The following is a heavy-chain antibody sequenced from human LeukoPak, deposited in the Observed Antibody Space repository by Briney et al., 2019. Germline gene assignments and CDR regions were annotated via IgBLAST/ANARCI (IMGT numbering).Heavy chain of an antibody. D-gene: IGHD6-13*01. CDR1: GFTFSSYA. CDR2: ITSDGGST. V-gene: IGHV3-64*01. CDR3: VRGPGDYSRYDAFDI. Sequence: GGSLRLSCAASGFTFSSYAMEWVRQAPGKGLEYVSAITSDGGSTYYANSVKGRFTISRDNSKNTLYLQMGSLTTEDMAVYYCVRGPGDYSRYDAFDIWGQGTMVTVSS. J-gene: IGHJ3*02.